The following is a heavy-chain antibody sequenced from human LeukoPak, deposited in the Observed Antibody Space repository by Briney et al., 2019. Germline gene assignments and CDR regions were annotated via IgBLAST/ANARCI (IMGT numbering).Heavy chain of an antibody. Sequence: PGGSLRLSCAASGFTFSSYWMHWVRQAPGKGLVWVSRINSDGSSTIYADPVKGRFTISRDNSKNTVYLQANSLRAEDTAVYYCAKVGSSWRDLDAFDIWGQGTMVTVSS. D-gene: IGHD6-13*01. CDR2: INSDGSST. CDR3: AKVGSSWRDLDAFDI. V-gene: IGHV3-74*01. CDR1: GFTFSSYW. J-gene: IGHJ3*02.